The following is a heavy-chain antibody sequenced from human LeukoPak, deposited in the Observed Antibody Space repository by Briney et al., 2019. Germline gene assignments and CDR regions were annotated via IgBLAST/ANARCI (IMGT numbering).Heavy chain of an antibody. Sequence: SETLSLTCTVSGGSISSSSYYWGWIRQPPGKGLEWIGSIYYSGSTYYNPSLKSRVTISVDTSKNRFSLKLSSVTAADTAVYYCAMNPFTPTCAFDIWGQGTMVTVSS. V-gene: IGHV4-39*01. CDR2: IYYSGST. J-gene: IGHJ3*02. CDR1: GGSISSSSYY. CDR3: AMNPFTPTCAFDI.